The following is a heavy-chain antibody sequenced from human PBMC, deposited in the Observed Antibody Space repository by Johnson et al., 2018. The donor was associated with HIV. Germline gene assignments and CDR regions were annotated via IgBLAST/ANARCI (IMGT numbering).Heavy chain of an antibody. D-gene: IGHD3-9*01. J-gene: IGHJ3*02. CDR1: GFTFSTYA. CDR2: ISGSGGRK. CDR3: ARVLTTRGAFDI. V-gene: IGHV3-23*04. Sequence: VQLVESGGGVVQPGGSLRLSCAASGFTFSTYAMSWVRQAPGKGLEWVSGISGSGGRKYYADSVKGRFTISRDNSKTTLYLQMNSLRAEDTAVYYCARVLTTRGAFDIWGQGTMVTVSS.